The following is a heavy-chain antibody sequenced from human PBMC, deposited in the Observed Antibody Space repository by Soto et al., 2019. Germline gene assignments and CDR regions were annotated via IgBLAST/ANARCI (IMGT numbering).Heavy chain of an antibody. D-gene: IGHD1-1*01. V-gene: IGHV1-3*01. Sequence: ASVKVSCKASGYTFSTYAMHWVRQAPGQSLEWMGWLNGGTGQTRYSQKFQDRVIITRDTSASTGYMELSSLTSEDTAVYYCARGKGMEENYCYCALDIWGQGTTVTVSS. CDR1: GYTFSTYA. CDR2: LNGGTGQT. CDR3: ARGKGMEENYCYCALDI. J-gene: IGHJ6*02.